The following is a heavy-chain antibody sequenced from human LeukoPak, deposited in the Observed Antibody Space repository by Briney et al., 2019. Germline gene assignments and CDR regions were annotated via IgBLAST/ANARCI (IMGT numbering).Heavy chain of an antibody. Sequence: SETLSLTCAVSGGSISSGGYSWSWIRQPPGKGLEWIGYIYHSGSTYYNPSLKSRVTISVDRSKNQFSLKLSSVTAADTAVYYCARVRYSGSVYYYYYGMDVWGQGTTVTVSS. CDR3: ARVRYSGSVYYYYYGMDV. J-gene: IGHJ6*02. CDR1: GGSISSGGYS. CDR2: IYHSGST. D-gene: IGHD5-12*01. V-gene: IGHV4-30-2*01.